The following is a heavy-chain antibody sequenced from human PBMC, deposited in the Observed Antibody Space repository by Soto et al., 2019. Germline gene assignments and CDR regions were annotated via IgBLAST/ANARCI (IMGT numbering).Heavy chain of an antibody. J-gene: IGHJ4*02. D-gene: IGHD4-17*01. Sequence: QVFLVQSGAEVKKPGASVKVSCKTSGYTFTTYYMHWVRQAPGQGLEWMGVINPSDGSTYSAQKFQGGVIMTRDTSTSTVYLELSSLRAEDSAMYYCVRDRFGYGDSGDWGQGTLVTVSS. CDR1: GYTFTTYY. CDR3: VRDRFGYGDSGD. V-gene: IGHV1-46*01. CDR2: INPSDGST.